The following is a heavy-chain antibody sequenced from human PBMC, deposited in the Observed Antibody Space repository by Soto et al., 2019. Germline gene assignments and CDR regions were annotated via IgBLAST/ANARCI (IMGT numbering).Heavy chain of an antibody. Sequence: SVKVSCKASGGTFSSYTISWVRHAPGQGLEWMGRIILILGIANYAQKFQGRVTITADKSTSTAYMELSSLRSDDTAVYYCASSGGSSKSYFDYWCQGTLVTVSS. CDR2: IILILGIA. CDR1: GGTFSSYT. CDR3: ASSGGSSKSYFDY. D-gene: IGHD2-15*01. V-gene: IGHV1-69*02. J-gene: IGHJ4*02.